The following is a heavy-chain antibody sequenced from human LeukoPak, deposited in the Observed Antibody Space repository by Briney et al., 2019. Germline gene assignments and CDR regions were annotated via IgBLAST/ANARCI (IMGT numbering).Heavy chain of an antibody. Sequence: GESLKISCKGSGYSFTSYWIGWVRQMPGKGLEWMGIIYPGDSDTRYSPSFQGQVTISADKSISTAYLQWSSLKASDTAMYYCARHVTVATYRTGYYGLHVCDQEPTVTV. V-gene: IGHV5-51*01. CDR3: ARHVTVATYRTGYYGLHV. CDR1: GYSFTSYW. D-gene: IGHD4-11*01. J-gene: IGHJ6*02. CDR2: IYPGDSDT.